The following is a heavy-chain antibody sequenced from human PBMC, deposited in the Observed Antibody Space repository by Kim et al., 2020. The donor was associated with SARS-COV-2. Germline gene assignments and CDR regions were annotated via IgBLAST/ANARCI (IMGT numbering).Heavy chain of an antibody. CDR1: AYTFTDYY. CDR2: INPNSGGT. D-gene: IGHD2-15*01. J-gene: IGHJ5*02. CDR3: ARDGSGSPIHSWVDP. V-gene: IGHV1-2*06. Sequence: ASVKVSCRASAYTFTDYYIHWVRQAPGQGLEWMGRINPNSGGTNYAQKFQDRVTMTRDTSISTAYMELSRLRSDDTAVYYCARDGSGSPIHSWVDPWGQGTLVTVSS.